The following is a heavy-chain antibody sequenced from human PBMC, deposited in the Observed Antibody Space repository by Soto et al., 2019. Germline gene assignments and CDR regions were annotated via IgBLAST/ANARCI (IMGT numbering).Heavy chain of an antibody. V-gene: IGHV3-30-3*01. CDR3: ARVGYCSGGSCYSVPYYYYYYGMDV. D-gene: IGHD2-15*01. Sequence: LRLSCAASGFTFSSYAMHWVRQAPGKGLEWVAVISYDGSNKYYADSVKGRFTISRDNSKNTLYLQMNSLRAEDTAVYYCARVGYCSGGSCYSVPYYYYYYGMDVWGQGTTVTVSS. CDR1: GFTFSSYA. J-gene: IGHJ6*02. CDR2: ISYDGSNK.